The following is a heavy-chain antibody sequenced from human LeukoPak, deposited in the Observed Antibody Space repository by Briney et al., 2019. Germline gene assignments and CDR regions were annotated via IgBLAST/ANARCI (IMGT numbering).Heavy chain of an antibody. D-gene: IGHD3-3*01. CDR3: ARENWDFWSGYYYYYMDV. V-gene: IGHV4-4*07. CDR2: IYTSGST. Sequence: SETLSLTCTVSGGSISSYYWSWIRQPAGKGLEWIGRIYTSGSTNYNPSLKSRVTMSVDTSKNQFSLKLSSVTAADTAVYYCARENWDFWSGYYYYYMDVWAKGPRSPSP. J-gene: IGHJ6*03. CDR1: GGSISSYY.